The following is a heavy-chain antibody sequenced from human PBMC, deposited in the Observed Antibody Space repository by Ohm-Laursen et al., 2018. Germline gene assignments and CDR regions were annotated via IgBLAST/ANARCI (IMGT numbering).Heavy chain of an antibody. CDR2: IWYGGSDK. J-gene: IGHJ4*02. CDR3: ARQFQMYSSSWYFDY. CDR1: GFTFSSYG. V-gene: IGHV3-33*01. Sequence: SLRLSCTASGFTFSSYGTHWVRQAPGKGLEWVAVIWYGGSDKYYADSVKGRVTISRDNSKNTLYLQMNSLRAEDTAVYYCARQFQMYSSSWYFDYWGQGTLVTVSS. D-gene: IGHD6-13*01.